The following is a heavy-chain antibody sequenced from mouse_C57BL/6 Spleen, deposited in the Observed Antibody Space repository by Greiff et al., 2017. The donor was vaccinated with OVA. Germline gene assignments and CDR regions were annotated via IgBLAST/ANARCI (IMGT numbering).Heavy chain of an antibody. J-gene: IGHJ2*01. Sequence: VKVVESGPELVKPGASVKISCKASGYAFSSSWMNWVKQRPGKGLEWIGRIYPGDGDTNYNGKFKGKATLTADKSSSTAYMQLSSLTSEDSAVYFCARLGGGYFDYWGQGTTLTVSS. CDR3: ARLGGGYFDY. D-gene: IGHD1-1*02. CDR2: IYPGDGDT. CDR1: GYAFSSSW. V-gene: IGHV1-82*01.